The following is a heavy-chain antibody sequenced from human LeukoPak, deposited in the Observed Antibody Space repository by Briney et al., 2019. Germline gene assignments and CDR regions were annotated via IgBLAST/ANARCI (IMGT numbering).Heavy chain of an antibody. J-gene: IGHJ3*01. Sequence: GASVKVSCKASGGTFSSYAISWVRQAPGQGLEWMGRMIPILGIANYAQKFQGRVTITADKSTSTAYMELSSLRSEDTAVYYCARIQRIALFGVVPADAFDVWGQGTTVTVSS. CDR2: MIPILGIA. CDR1: GGTFSSYA. D-gene: IGHD3-3*01. CDR3: ARIQRIALFGVVPADAFDV. V-gene: IGHV1-69*04.